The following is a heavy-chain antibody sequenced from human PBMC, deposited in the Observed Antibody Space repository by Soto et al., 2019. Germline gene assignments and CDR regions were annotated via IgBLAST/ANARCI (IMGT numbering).Heavy chain of an antibody. V-gene: IGHV1-69*01. CDR2: ILPIFAMA. D-gene: IGHD2-15*01. Sequence: QVQLVQSGAEVKKPGSSVKVSCKTSGGTFSSYAINWVRQAPGQGLEWMGGILPIFAMANYAQKLQGRVTITADESTSTAYIELSSLRSEDTAVYYCAIGGRRDDSHDAFTVWGQGRMVTVSS. CDR3: AIGGRRDDSHDAFTV. J-gene: IGHJ3*01. CDR1: GGTFSSYA.